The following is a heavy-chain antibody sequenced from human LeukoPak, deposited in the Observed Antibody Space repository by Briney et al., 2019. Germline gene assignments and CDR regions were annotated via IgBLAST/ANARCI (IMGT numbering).Heavy chain of an antibody. J-gene: IGHJ6*03. CDR1: GFTFTKYW. Sequence: PGDSLRLSCAASGFTFTKYWMTWVRQAPGKGLEWVGNIKQDGSDKNYMDSVKGRFTISRDNAKNSLYLQMNSLRAEDTAVYYCARAVPDFWSGKRPLDYYYYYMDVWGKGTTVTVSS. V-gene: IGHV3-7*01. CDR3: ARAVPDFWSGKRPLDYYYYYMDV. CDR2: IKQDGSDK. D-gene: IGHD3-3*01.